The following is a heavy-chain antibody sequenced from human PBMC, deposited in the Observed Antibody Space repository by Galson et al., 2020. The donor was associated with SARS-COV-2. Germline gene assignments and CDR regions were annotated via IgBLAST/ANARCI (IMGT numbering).Heavy chain of an antibody. J-gene: IGHJ4*02. CDR3: VRVTPGIATGWPFDS. CDR1: GFIFKKYE. CDR2: IDLPASKI. V-gene: IGHV3-48*03. D-gene: IGHD6-19*01. Sequence: GESLKISCAASGFIFKKYEMSWVRQAPGKGLEWVSYIDLPASKIYYVDSVKGRFTISRDNARNSLHLQMDSLRVEDTAVYYCVRVTPGIATGWPFDSWGLGTLVTVS.